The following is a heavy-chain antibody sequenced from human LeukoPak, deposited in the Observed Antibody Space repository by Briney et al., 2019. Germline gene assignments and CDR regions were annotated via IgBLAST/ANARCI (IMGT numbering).Heavy chain of an antibody. J-gene: IGHJ4*02. CDR2: IKQDGSEK. CDR3: ASDSSGWSQLKDY. V-gene: IGHV3-7*01. CDR1: GFTFSSYW. Sequence: GGSLRLSCAASGFTFSSYWMSWVRQAPGKGLEWVANIKQDGSEKYYVDSVKGRFTISRDNAKNSLYLQMNSLRAEDTAVYYCASDSSGWSQLKDYWGQGTLVTVPS. D-gene: IGHD6-19*01.